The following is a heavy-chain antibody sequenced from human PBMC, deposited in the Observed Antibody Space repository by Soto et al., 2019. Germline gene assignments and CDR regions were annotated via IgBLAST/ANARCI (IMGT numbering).Heavy chain of an antibody. J-gene: IGHJ4*02. CDR3: ARDPGYYDSGDYFDY. V-gene: IGHV3-48*02. Sequence: GGSLRLSCAASGFTFSSYSMNWVRQAPRKGLEWVSYISSGSTTIYYADSVKGRFTISRDNAKNSVYLQMNSLRDEDAAVYYCARDPGYYDSGDYFDYWGQGALVTVSS. CDR2: ISSGSTTI. CDR1: GFTFSSYS. D-gene: IGHD3-22*01.